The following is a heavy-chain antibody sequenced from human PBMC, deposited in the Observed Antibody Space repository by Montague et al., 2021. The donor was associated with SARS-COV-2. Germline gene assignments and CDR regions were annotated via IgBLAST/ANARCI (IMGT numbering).Heavy chain of an antibody. CDR3: ARDKAGPTGGGWFDP. J-gene: IGHJ5*02. CDR2: IYSGGST. Sequence: SLRLSCAASGFTVSSNYMSWVRQAPGKGLEWVSVIYSGGSTYYADSVKGRFTIPRDNSKNTLYLQMNSLRAEDTAGYYCARDKAGPTGGGWFDPWGQGTLVTVSS. D-gene: IGHD1-26*01. V-gene: IGHV3-66*01. CDR1: GFTVSSNY.